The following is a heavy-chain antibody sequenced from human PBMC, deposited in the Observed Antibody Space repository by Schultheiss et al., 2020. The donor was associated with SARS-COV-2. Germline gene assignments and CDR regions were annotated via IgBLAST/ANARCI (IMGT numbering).Heavy chain of an antibody. J-gene: IGHJ5*02. V-gene: IGHV4-59*12. D-gene: IGHD3-3*01. CDR2: IYYSGST. Sequence: SETLSLTCTVSGGSISSYYWSWIRQPPGKGLEWIGYIYYSGSTNYNPSLKSRVTISVDTSKNQFSLKLSSVTAADTAVYYCAREDDFWSGYLDPWGQGTLVTVSS. CDR3: AREDDFWSGYLDP. CDR1: GGSISSYY.